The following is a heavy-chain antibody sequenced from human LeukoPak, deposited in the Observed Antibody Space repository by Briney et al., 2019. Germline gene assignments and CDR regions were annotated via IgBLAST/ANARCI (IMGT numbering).Heavy chain of an antibody. J-gene: IGHJ4*02. Sequence: SETLSLTCTVSGGSISSYYWSWIRQPPGKGLEWIGYIYHSGSTYYNPSLKSRVTISVDRSKNQFSLKLSSVTAADTAVYYCARVSSSSQVFEDWGQGTLVTVSS. D-gene: IGHD6-13*01. CDR1: GGSISSYY. CDR3: ARVSSSSQVFED. CDR2: IYHSGST. V-gene: IGHV4-59*12.